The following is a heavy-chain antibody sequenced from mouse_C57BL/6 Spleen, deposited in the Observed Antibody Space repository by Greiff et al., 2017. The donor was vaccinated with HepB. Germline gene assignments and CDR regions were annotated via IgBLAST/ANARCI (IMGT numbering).Heavy chain of an antibody. D-gene: IGHD2-4*01. Sequence: EVQLQESGPGLVKPSQSLSLTCPVTGYSITSGYYWNWIRQFPGNKLEWMGYISYDGSNNYNPSLINRISITRDTSKNQVFLKLNSVTTEDTATYYCARGYYDPYYAMDYWGQGTSVTVSS. CDR1: GYSITSGYY. CDR2: ISYDGSN. CDR3: ARGYYDPYYAMDY. J-gene: IGHJ4*01. V-gene: IGHV3-6*01.